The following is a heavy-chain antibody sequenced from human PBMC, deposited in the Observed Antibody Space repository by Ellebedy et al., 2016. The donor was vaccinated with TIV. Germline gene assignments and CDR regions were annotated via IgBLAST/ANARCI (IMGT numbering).Heavy chain of an antibody. CDR1: GFTLSSSA. D-gene: IGHD1-26*01. J-gene: IGHJ4*02. CDR3: ARAGDKWELNS. V-gene: IGHV3-30-3*01. CDR2: ISFDGSNK. Sequence: GESLKISCAVSGFTLSSSAMFWVRQAPGKGLEWVGVISFDGSNKDYAESVRGRFTISRDASKNTLYLQARNLRADDTAVYYCARAGDKWELNSWGQGTLVTVSS.